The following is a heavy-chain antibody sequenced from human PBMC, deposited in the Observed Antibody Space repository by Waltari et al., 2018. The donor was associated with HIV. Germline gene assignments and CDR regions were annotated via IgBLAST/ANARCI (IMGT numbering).Heavy chain of an antibody. CDR3: ARLFYYDTTGYINNAFDI. Sequence: EVQLVQSGAGVRKSGESPKISCKAAGNTFNNYWIAWERQMSGDGLEWMGIISPFDSDTRYNPSFEGQITISADKSLATAYLEWNNLNASDAAIYYCARLFYYDTTGYINNAFDIWGQGTVVTVS. CDR2: ISPFDSDT. D-gene: IGHD3-22*01. V-gene: IGHV5-51*03. CDR1: GNTFNNYW. J-gene: IGHJ3*02.